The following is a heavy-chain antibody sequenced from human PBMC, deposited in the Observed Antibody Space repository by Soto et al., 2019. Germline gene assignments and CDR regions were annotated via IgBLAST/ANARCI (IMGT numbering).Heavy chain of an antibody. CDR3: ARAIRGYVT. D-gene: IGHD3-16*01. V-gene: IGHV1-3*04. CDR2: INTGNGDT. CDR1: GITSTTYA. J-gene: IGHJ3*01. Sequence: SVKVSCKASGITSTTYAIHWVRQVPGQGLEWMGWINTGNGDTRYSQRFLGRVSLTTDTSASTASMDLSSLTSEDTAVYYCARAIRGYVTWGQ.